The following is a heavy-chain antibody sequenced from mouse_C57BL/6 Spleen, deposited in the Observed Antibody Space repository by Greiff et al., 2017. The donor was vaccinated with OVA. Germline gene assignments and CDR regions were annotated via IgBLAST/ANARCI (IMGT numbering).Heavy chain of an antibody. CDR1: GYTFTDYE. V-gene: IGHV1-15*01. J-gene: IGHJ4*01. CDR3: TRYELLQERGYYAMDY. D-gene: IGHD2-12*01. Sequence: QVQLQQSGAELVRPGASVTLSCKASGYTFTDYEMHWVKQTPVHGLEWIGAIDPETGGTAYNQKFKGKAILTADKSSSTAYMELRSLTSEDSAVYYCTRYELLQERGYYAMDYWGQGTSVTVSS. CDR2: IDPETGGT.